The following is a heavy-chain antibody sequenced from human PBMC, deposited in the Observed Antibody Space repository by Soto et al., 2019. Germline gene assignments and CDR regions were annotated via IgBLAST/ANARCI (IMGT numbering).Heavy chain of an antibody. V-gene: IGHV4-59*08. Sequence: SETLCHTCTASGGSISSYYWSWIRQPPGKGLEWIGYIYYSGSTNYNPSLKSRVTISVDTSKNQFSLKLSSVTAADTAVYYCARHERLPAEYDYWGQRTLV. CDR2: IYYSGST. CDR3: ARHERLPAEYDY. CDR1: GGSISSYY. J-gene: IGHJ4*02. D-gene: IGHD3-3*01.